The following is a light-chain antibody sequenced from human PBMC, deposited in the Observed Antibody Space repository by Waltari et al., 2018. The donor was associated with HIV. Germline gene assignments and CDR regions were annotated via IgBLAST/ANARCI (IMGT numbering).Light chain of an antibody. J-gene: IGKJ1*01. CDR1: QAVSGN. V-gene: IGKV3-15*01. CDR2: GAS. CDR3: QHYIAWPLT. Sequence: EIVVTQSPVTLSVSPGDRATLSCTTSQAVSGNLAWYQQKPGQAPKLLLYGASTRATGVPARFSGSGFGTEFTLTIRSLQSDDIAVYYCQHYIAWPLTFGPGTKVEIK.